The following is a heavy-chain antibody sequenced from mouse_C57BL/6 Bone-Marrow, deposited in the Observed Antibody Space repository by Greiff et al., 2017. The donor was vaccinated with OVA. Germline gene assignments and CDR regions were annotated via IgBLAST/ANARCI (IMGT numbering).Heavy chain of an antibody. CDR3: ASSNQFAY. J-gene: IGHJ3*01. Sequence: EVQLVESGGGLVQPGGSLSLSCAASGFTFTDYYMSWVRQPPGKALEWLGFIRNKANGYTTEYSASVKGRFTISRDNSLSILYLHMDALRAEDSAAYYCASSNQFAYWGQGTMVTVSA. CDR1: GFTFTDYY. V-gene: IGHV7-3*01. D-gene: IGHD6-1*01. CDR2: IRNKANGYTT.